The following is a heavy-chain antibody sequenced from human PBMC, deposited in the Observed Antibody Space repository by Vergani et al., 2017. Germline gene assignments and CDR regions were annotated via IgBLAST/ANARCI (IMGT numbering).Heavy chain of an antibody. CDR1: GGSISSYY. D-gene: IGHD3-22*01. CDR3: ARLNYYDSSGDYVLSYYYYCMDV. J-gene: IGHJ6*03. CDR2: IYHSGST. Sequence: QVQLQESGPGLVKPSETLSLTCTVSGGSISSYYWGWIRQPPGKGLEWIGSIYHSGSTYYNPSLKGRITISIDTSKNQFALKLSSVNAADTAVYYCARLNYYDSSGDYVLSYYYYCMDVWGKGTTVTVSS. V-gene: IGHV4-38-2*02.